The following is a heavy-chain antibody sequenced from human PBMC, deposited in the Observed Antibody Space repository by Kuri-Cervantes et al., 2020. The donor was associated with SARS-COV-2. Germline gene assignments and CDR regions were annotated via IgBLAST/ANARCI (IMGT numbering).Heavy chain of an antibody. D-gene: IGHD2/OR15-2a*01. Sequence: GSLRLSCTVSGGSISSYYWSWIRQPAGKGLEWIGRIYISGSTNYNPSLKSRVTMSVDTSKNQFSLKLSSVTAADTAVYYCARFFLWSFDYWGQGTLVTVSS. CDR3: ARFFLWSFDY. CDR1: GGSISSYY. V-gene: IGHV4-4*07. J-gene: IGHJ4*02. CDR2: IYISGST.